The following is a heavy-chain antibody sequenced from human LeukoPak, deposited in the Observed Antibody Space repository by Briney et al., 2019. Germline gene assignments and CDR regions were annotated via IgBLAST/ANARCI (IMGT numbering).Heavy chain of an antibody. J-gene: IGHJ4*02. D-gene: IGHD5-24*01. Sequence: VSVKVSCKASGYTFTGYYMHWVRQAPGQGLEWMGRIDPNSGGTNYAQKFQGRVTMTRDTSISTAYMELSRLRSDDTAVYYCARGVPAGYKPPGDWGQGTLVTVSS. CDR3: ARGVPAGYKPPGD. CDR1: GYTFTGYY. CDR2: IDPNSGGT. V-gene: IGHV1-2*06.